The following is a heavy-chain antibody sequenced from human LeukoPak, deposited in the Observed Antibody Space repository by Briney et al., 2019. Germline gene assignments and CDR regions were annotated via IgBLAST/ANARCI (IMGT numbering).Heavy chain of an antibody. CDR2: INPNSGGT. CDR1: GYTFTGYY. CDR3: ARDLEDYYDSSGSDFDY. D-gene: IGHD3-22*01. V-gene: IGHV1-2*02. J-gene: IGHJ4*02. Sequence: APVKVSCKAFGYTFTGYYMHWVRQAPGQGLEWMGWINPNSGGTNYAQKFQGRVTMTRDTSISTAYMELSRLRSDDTAVYYCARDLEDYYDSSGSDFDYWGQGTLVTVSS.